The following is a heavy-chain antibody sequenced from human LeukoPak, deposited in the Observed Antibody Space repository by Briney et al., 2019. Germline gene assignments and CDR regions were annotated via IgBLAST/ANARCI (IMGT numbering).Heavy chain of an antibody. CDR3: VTGLEDSNIDY. V-gene: IGHV3-21*01. J-gene: IGHJ4*02. CDR2: ITSSSTYI. Sequence: GGSLRLSCAASGLTFSIYSMNWVRQAPGKGLEWVSCITSSSTYIYYADSVRGRFTISRDNAKNSLYLQMNSLRAEDTAVYYCVTGLEDSNIDYWGQGTLVTVSS. CDR1: GLTFSIYS.